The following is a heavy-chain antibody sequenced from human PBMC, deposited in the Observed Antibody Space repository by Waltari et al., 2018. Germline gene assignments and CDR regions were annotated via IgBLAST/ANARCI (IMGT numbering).Heavy chain of an antibody. Sequence: QVQLQESGPGLVKPSETLSRTCTVSGGSISSYYWSWIRQPPGKGLEWIGYIYYSGSTNYNPSLKSRVTISVDTSKNQFSLKLSSVTAADTAVYYCTAGNYYYYYMDVWGKGTTVTVSS. CDR3: TAGNYYYYYMDV. J-gene: IGHJ6*03. V-gene: IGHV4-59*01. CDR1: GGSISSYY. D-gene: IGHD6-13*01. CDR2: IYYSGST.